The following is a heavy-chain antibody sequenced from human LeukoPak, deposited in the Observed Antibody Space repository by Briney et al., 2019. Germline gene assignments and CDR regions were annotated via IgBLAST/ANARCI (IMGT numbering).Heavy chain of an antibody. Sequence: SETLSLTCTVSGGPIRTYQWSWIRQPPGKGLEWIGYIYYSGSTNYNPSLKSRVTISVDTSKNQFSLKLSSVTAADTAVYYCARTISRILIDWGQGTLVTVSS. J-gene: IGHJ4*02. CDR2: IYYSGST. CDR3: ARTISRILID. CDR1: GGPIRTYQ. V-gene: IGHV4-59*01. D-gene: IGHD2/OR15-2a*01.